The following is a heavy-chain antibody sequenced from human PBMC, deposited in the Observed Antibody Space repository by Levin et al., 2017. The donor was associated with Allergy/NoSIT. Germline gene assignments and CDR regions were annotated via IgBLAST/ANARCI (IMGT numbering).Heavy chain of an antibody. D-gene: IGHD3/OR15-3a*01. CDR1: GGSISSSSYY. V-gene: IGHV4-39*01. Sequence: SQTLSLTCTVSGGSISSSSYYWGWIRQPPGKGLEWIGSIYYSGSTYYNPSLKSRVTISVDTSKNQFSLKLSSVTAADTAVYYCARHDLDSIGGPFDYWGQGTLVTVSS. J-gene: IGHJ4*02. CDR3: ARHDLDSIGGPFDY. CDR2: IYYSGST.